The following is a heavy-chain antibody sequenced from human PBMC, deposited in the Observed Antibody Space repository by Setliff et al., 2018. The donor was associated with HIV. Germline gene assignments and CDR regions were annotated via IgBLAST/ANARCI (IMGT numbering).Heavy chain of an antibody. J-gene: IGHJ6*02. CDR1: EFTFSSYA. V-gene: IGHV3-48*04. Sequence: GGSLRLSCVASEFTFSSYAMNWIRQAPGKGLEWVSYISSSSSNIYYADSVKGRFTISRDNAKNSLFLQMNSLRAEDTAVYYCASSSKGYCTSISCNFYYYGLDVWGQGTTVTVSS. D-gene: IGHD2-2*01. CDR2: ISSSSSNI. CDR3: ASSSKGYCTSISCNFYYYGLDV.